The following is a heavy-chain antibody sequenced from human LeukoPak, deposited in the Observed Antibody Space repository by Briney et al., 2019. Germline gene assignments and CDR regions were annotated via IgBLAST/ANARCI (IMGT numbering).Heavy chain of an antibody. D-gene: IGHD6-6*01. CDR1: GFTFSNYD. CDR2: ISSNGGST. V-gene: IGHV3-64D*09. CDR3: VKDPGDYSSSSWFDH. J-gene: IGHJ5*02. Sequence: GGSLRLSCAASGFTFSNYDMHWVRQAPGKGLEYVSAISSNGGSTFYGDSVKGRFTISRDNSKNTVYLQMRGLRGEDTAVYDCVKDPGDYSSSSWFDHWGQGTLVTVS.